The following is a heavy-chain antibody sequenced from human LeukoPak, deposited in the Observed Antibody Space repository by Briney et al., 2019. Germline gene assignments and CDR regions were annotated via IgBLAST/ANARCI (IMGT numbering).Heavy chain of an antibody. CDR3: VKDAPNGSVDF. V-gene: IGHV3-9*01. Sequence: GGSLRLFCVTSGFTFERYVMHWMRLAPGKGLECVSSIHPNNGGVGYAASVKGRFAISRDNARNSLYLEMTSLRPEDTAVYYCVKDAPNGSVDFWGRGTLVTVSS. CDR1: GFTFERYV. CDR2: IHPNNGGV. D-gene: IGHD2-8*01. J-gene: IGHJ4*02.